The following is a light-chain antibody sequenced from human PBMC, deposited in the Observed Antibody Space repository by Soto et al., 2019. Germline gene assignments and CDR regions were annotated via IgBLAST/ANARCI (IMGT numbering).Light chain of an antibody. CDR3: SSYSSPSTPWV. J-gene: IGLJ3*02. Sequence: QSVLTQPASVSGSPGQSITIFCTGTSSDVGAYKFVSWYRHHPGRAPQVMIYEVTNRPSGVSSRFSGSKSGNTASLTISGLQPEDEGDYYCSSYSSPSTPWVFGGGTKVTVL. V-gene: IGLV2-14*01. CDR2: EVT. CDR1: SSDVGAYKF.